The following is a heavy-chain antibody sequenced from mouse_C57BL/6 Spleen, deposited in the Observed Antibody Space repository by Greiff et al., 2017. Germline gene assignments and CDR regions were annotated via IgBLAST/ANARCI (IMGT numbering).Heavy chain of an antibody. V-gene: IGHV1-55*01. CDR1: GYTFTSYW. CDR2: FYPGSGST. CDR3: ARGSSGYFDY. Sequence: QVQLQQPGAELVKPGASVKMSCKASGYTFTSYWLTWVKQRPGQGLEWFGDFYPGSGSTNYNEKFKSKATLTVDTSSSTSYMQLISLPSEDSAVYYCARGSSGYFDYWGQGTTPTVSS. J-gene: IGHJ2*01. D-gene: IGHD3-2*02.